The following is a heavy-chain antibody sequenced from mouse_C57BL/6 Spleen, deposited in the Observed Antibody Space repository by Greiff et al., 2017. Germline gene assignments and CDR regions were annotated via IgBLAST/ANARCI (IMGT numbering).Heavy chain of an antibody. Sequence: VHVKQSGAELVRPGASVKLSCTASGFNIKDYYMHWVKQRPEQGLEWIGRIDPEDGDTEYAPKFQGKATMTADPSSNTAYLQLSSLTSEDTAVYYCTTVSIYDGYYYAMDYWGQGTSVTVSS. J-gene: IGHJ4*01. D-gene: IGHD2-3*01. CDR3: TTVSIYDGYYYAMDY. CDR2: IDPEDGDT. CDR1: GFNIKDYY. V-gene: IGHV14-1*01.